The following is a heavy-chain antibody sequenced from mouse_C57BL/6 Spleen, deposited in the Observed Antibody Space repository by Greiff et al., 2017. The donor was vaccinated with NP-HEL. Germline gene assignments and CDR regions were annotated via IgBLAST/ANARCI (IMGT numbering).Heavy chain of an antibody. D-gene: IGHD1-1*01. CDR2: ISRGISTI. Sequence: EVKLMESGGGLVKPGGSLNLSCAASGFTFSDYGMHWVRQAPEKGLEWVAYISRGISTIYYADTVKGRFTISRDNAKNTLFLQMTSLRSEDTAMYYCASEVDYCGSSYYFDYWGQGTTLTVSS. CDR3: ASEVDYCGSSYYFDY. J-gene: IGHJ2*01. CDR1: GFTFSDYG. V-gene: IGHV5-17*01.